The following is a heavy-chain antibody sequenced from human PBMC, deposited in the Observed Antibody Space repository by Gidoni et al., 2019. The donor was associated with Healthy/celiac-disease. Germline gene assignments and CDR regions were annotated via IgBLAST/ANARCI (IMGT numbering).Heavy chain of an antibody. Sequence: QVQLQVSGPGLVKPSAALSLTCPVSGVSNSSYYWSWIRQPPGKGLEWIGYSYDSGSTNYNPSLKSRVTISVDTSKSQFSLKLSSVTAADTAVYYCARQSSSSRGPTFDYWGQGTLVTVSA. CDR1: GVSNSSYY. CDR3: ARQSSSSRGPTFDY. V-gene: IGHV4-59*08. J-gene: IGHJ4*02. D-gene: IGHD6-6*01. CDR2: SYDSGST.